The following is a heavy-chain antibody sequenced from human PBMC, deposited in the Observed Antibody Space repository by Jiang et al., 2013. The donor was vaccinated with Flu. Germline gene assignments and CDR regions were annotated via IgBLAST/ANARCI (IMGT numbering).Heavy chain of an antibody. D-gene: IGHD1-14*01. J-gene: IGHJ4*02. CDR3: ARHAYKGSFFDY. CDR1: GGSISSYY. Sequence: GSGLVKPSETLSLTCTVSGGSISSYYWSWIRQPPGKGLEWIGYIYYSGSTNYNPSLKSRVTISVDTSKNQFSLKLSSVTAADTAVYYCARHAYKGSFFDYWGQGTLVTVSS. CDR2: IYYSGST. V-gene: IGHV4-59*08.